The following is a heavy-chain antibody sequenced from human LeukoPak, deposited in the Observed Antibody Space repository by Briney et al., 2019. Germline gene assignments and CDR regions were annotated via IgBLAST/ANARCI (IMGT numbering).Heavy chain of an antibody. CDR3: ARGLSQSTGYAPLDY. J-gene: IGHJ4*02. Sequence: ASVKVSCKASGYTFSGYYLHWVRQAPGQGLGWMGWINPNSGDTNYAQKFQGRVAMTRDTSISTANMELSRLISDDTAVYYCARGLSQSTGYAPLDYWGQGTLVTVSS. CDR2: INPNSGDT. V-gene: IGHV1-2*02. CDR1: GYTFSGYY. D-gene: IGHD3-22*01.